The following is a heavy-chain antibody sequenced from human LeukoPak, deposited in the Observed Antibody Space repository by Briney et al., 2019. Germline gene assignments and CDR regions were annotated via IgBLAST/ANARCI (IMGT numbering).Heavy chain of an antibody. J-gene: IGHJ4*02. D-gene: IGHD2-21*02. CDR1: GFNFNHYW. CDR3: ARAYSYCGGDCYPYYFDY. Sequence: GGSLRLSCAVSGFNFNHYWLSWVRQAPGKGLEWVANIKQDGSEKYYVDSVKGRFTISRDDAKNSLYLQMNSLRAEDTAVYYCARAYSYCGGDCYPYYFDYWGQGTLVTVSS. V-gene: IGHV3-7*01. CDR2: IKQDGSEK.